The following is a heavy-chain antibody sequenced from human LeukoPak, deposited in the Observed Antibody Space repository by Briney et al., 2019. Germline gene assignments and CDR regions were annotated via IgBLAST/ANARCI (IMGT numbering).Heavy chain of an antibody. D-gene: IGHD2-21*02. Sequence: GGSLRLSCAASGFTVSSNRMSWVRQAPGKGLQWVSVIYSGGSTYYADSVKGRFTISRDNSKNTLYLQMNSLRAEDKAIYYCARSRTVTASGNFDYWGQGTLVTVSS. CDR1: GFTVSSNR. CDR2: IYSGGST. V-gene: IGHV3-53*01. CDR3: ARSRTVTASGNFDY. J-gene: IGHJ4*02.